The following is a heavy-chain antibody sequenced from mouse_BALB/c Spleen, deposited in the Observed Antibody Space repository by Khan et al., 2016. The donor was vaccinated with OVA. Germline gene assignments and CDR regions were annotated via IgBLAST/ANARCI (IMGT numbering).Heavy chain of an antibody. CDR2: IWSDGST. CDR1: GFSLTNSG. J-gene: IGHJ4*01. Sequence: VELLESGPGLVAPSQSLSITCTISGFSLTNSGVHWVRQPPGKGLEWLVVIWSDGSTTYNSALKSRLTISKDNSKSQVVLKMNSLQTDDTAMYFWDRQAYYRDNVMDYWGQGTSVTVSS. CDR3: DRQAYYRDNVMDY. D-gene: IGHD2-13*01. V-gene: IGHV2-6-1*01.